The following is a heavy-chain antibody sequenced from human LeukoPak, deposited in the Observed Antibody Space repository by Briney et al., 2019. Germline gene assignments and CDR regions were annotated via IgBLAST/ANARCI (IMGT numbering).Heavy chain of an antibody. J-gene: IGHJ4*02. V-gene: IGHV1-18*01. CDR2: ISAYNGNT. Sequence: ASVKVSCKASGGTFSSYAISWVRQAPGQGLEWMGWISAYNGNTNYAQKLQGRVTMTTDTSTRTAYMELRSLRSDDTAVYYCARVEAGGASTFDYWGQGTLVTVSS. CDR1: GGTFSSYA. D-gene: IGHD1-26*01. CDR3: ARVEAGGASTFDY.